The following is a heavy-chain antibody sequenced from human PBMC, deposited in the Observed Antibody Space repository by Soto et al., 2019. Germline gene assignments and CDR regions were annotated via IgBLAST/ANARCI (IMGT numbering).Heavy chain of an antibody. J-gene: IGHJ2*01. Sequence: EVQLLESGGGLVQPGGSLRLSCAASGFTFSSFAMNWVRQAPGKGLEWVSGITGGGDSTFYADSVKGRFTISRVQSKNTVYLQMNSLRAEDTAVYYCVKKTAGTTTSGAYWYFDLWGRGTLVTVSS. V-gene: IGHV3-23*01. CDR2: ITGGGDST. CDR3: VKKTAGTTTSGAYWYFDL. CDR1: GFTFSSFA. D-gene: IGHD1-26*01.